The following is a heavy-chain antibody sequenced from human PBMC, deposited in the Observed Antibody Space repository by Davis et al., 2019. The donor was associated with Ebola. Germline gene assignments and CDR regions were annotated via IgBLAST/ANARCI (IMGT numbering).Heavy chain of an antibody. CDR2: IRSKANSYAT. D-gene: IGHD6-19*01. Sequence: GESLKISCVASGFTFSGSAMHWVRQASGKGLEWVGRIRSKANSYATAYAASVKGRFTISRDDSKNTAYLQMNSLKTEDTAVYYCTGASSGPDYWGQGTLVTVSS. CDR1: GFTFSGSA. J-gene: IGHJ4*02. V-gene: IGHV3-73*01. CDR3: TGASSGPDY.